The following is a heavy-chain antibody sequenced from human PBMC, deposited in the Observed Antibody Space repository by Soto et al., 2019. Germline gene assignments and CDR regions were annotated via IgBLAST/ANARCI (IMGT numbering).Heavy chain of an antibody. CDR2: IIPIFGTA. V-gene: IGHV1-69*01. J-gene: IGHJ6*02. CDR3: ARGDVVVTATLYYYYGMDV. CDR1: GGTFSSYA. Sequence: QVQLVQSGAEVKKPGSSVKVSCKASGGTFSSYAISWVRQAPGQGLEWMGGIIPIFGTANYAQKFQGRVTITADESTSTAYMELSSLGSEDTAVYYCARGDVVVTATLYYYYGMDVWGQGTTVTVSS. D-gene: IGHD2-21*02.